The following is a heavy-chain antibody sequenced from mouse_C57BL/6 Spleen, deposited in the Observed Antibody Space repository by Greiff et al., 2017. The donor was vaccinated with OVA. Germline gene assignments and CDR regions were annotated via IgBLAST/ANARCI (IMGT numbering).Heavy chain of an antibody. V-gene: IGHV1-26*01. CDR1: GYTFTDYY. J-gene: IGHJ4*01. CDR2: INPNNGGT. Sequence: EVQLQQSGPELVKPGASVKISCKASGYTFTDYYMNWVKQSHGKSLEWIGDINPNNGGTSYNQKFKGKATLTVDKSSSTAYMELRSLTSEASAVYYSARREGYYYAMDYWGQGTSVTVSS. CDR3: ARREGYYYAMDY.